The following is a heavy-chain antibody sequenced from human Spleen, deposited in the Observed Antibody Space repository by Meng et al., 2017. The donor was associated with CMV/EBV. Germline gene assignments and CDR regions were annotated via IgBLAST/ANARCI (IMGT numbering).Heavy chain of an antibody. CDR1: GFPFSTYA. Sequence: GESLKISCVASGFPFSTYAMSWVRQAPGKGLDWVSHISSSTYYADSVRGRFTISRDNSKNTLYLQMSSLRVEDTATYYCARAPNRSYCSSTSCYPPYYYYGMDVWGQGTTVTVSS. CDR3: ARAPNRSYCSSTSCYPPYYYYGMDV. CDR2: ISSST. V-gene: IGHV3-23*01. D-gene: IGHD2-2*01. J-gene: IGHJ6*02.